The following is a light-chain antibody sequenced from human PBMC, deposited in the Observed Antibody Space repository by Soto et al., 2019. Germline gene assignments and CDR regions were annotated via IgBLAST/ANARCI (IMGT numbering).Light chain of an antibody. CDR1: QTVSGDY. V-gene: IGKV3-20*01. J-gene: IGKJ5*01. CDR2: GTS. CDR3: QKYGDSSIT. Sequence: VLTQSPVTLSLSAGQRATLSCRASQTVSGDYIAWYQQKSGQAPRLLIYGTSSRATDIPERFSGSGSGMDFALTISRLEPEDFAVYYCQKYGDSSITFGQGTRLEIK.